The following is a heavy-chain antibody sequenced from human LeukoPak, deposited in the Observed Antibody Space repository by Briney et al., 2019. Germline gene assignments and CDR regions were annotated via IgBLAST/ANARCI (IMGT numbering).Heavy chain of an antibody. Sequence: PGGSLRLSCAASGFTFSSYAVSWVRQAPGKGLEWVSAISGRGDSTYYADSVKGRFTISRDNSKNTLYLQMNSLRAEDTAVYYCAKSHYYGSGSLEYWGQGTLVTVSS. V-gene: IGHV3-23*01. D-gene: IGHD3-10*01. CDR1: GFTFSSYA. CDR3: AKSHYYGSGSLEY. CDR2: ISGRGDST. J-gene: IGHJ4*02.